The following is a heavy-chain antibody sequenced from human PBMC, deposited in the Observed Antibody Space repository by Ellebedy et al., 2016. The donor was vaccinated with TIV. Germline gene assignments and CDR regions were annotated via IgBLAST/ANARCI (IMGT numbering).Heavy chain of an antibody. CDR2: ISSSSSYI. Sequence: GESLKISCAASGFTFSSYSMNWVRQAPGKGLEWVSSISSSSSYIYYADSVKGRFTISRDNAKNSLYLQMNSLGAEDTAVYYCARDHLGTAIPYDYWGQGTLVTVSS. CDR3: ARDHLGTAIPYDY. D-gene: IGHD2-21*02. V-gene: IGHV3-21*01. J-gene: IGHJ4*02. CDR1: GFTFSSYS.